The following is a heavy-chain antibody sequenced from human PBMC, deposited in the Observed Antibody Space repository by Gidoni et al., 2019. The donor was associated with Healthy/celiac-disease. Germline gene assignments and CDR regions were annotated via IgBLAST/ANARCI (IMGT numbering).Heavy chain of an antibody. CDR2: IKSKTDGGKK. CDR1: GFTFSNAW. Sequence: EVQLVESGGGLVKPGGSLRLSCAASGFTFSNAWMSWVRQAPGKGREWVGRIKSKTDGGKKDYAAPVKGRFTISRDDSKNTLYLQMNSLKTEDTAVYYCTTDGGGGYYDFWSGYREDNWFDPWGQGTLVTVSS. V-gene: IGHV3-15*01. CDR3: TTDGGGGYYDFWSGYREDNWFDP. D-gene: IGHD3-3*01. J-gene: IGHJ5*02.